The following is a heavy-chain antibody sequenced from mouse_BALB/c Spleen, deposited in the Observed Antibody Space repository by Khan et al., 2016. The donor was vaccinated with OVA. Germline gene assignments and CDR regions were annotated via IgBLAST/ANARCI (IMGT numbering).Heavy chain of an antibody. J-gene: IGHJ3*01. CDR3: ARGGYSSFAY. CDR1: GYSFTSYL. D-gene: IGHD1-3*01. V-gene: IGHV1-5*01. CDR2: IYPGNSDT. Sequence: VQLQQSGTVLARPGASVKMSCKASGYSFTSYLIHWVKQRPGQGLEWIGDIYPGNSDTTYNQKFKDKAKLTAGTDANTDYMELSSLTNEDSAVYYCARGGYSSFAYWGQGTLVTVSA.